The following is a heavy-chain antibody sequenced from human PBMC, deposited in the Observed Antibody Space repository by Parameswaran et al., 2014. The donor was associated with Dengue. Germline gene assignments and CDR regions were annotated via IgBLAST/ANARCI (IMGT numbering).Heavy chain of an antibody. Sequence: WIRQPPGKGLEWVSVIYSGGSTYYADSVKGRFTISRDNSKNTLYLQMNSLRAEDTAVYYCARGPFFDPWGQGTLVTVSS. CDR3: ARGPFFDP. CDR2: IYSGGST. V-gene: IGHV3-66*01. J-gene: IGHJ5*02.